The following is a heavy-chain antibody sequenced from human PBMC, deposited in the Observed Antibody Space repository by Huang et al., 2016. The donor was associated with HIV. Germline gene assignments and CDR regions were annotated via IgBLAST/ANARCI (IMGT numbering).Heavy chain of an antibody. J-gene: IGHJ6*03. CDR2: IIPIAGTA. V-gene: IGHV1-69*13. Sequence: QVQLVQSGAEVKKPGSSVQVSCKGSGDTFRRSVINWVRRAPGQGLEWMGGIIPIAGTANYAQKFQGRVAITADEYTRTVYMELSRLTSDDTAVYYCAKVDSGSSYFYYYMDVWGTGTTVIVSS. CDR1: GDTFRRSV. CDR3: AKVDSGSSYFYYYMDV. D-gene: IGHD1-26*01.